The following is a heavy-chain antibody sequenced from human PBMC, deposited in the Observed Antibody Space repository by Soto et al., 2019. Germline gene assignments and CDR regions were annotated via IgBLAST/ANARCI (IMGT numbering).Heavy chain of an antibody. V-gene: IGHV6-1*01. CDR1: GDSVSSNSAA. Sequence: SQTLSLTCAISGDSVSSNSAAWNWIRQSPSRGLEWLGRTYYRSKWYNDYAVSVKSRITINPDTSKNQFSLQLNSVTPEDTAVYYCARVADRYCSSTSCFTFDYWGQGTLVTVSS. CDR3: ARVADRYCSSTSCFTFDY. CDR2: TYYRSKWYN. J-gene: IGHJ4*02. D-gene: IGHD2-2*02.